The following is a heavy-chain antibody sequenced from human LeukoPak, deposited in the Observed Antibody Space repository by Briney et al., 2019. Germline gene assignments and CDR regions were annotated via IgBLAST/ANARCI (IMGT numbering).Heavy chain of an antibody. CDR2: ISAYNGNT. V-gene: IGHV1-18*01. Sequence: EASVKVSCKASGYTFTSYGISWVRQAPGQGLEWMGWISAYNGNTNYAQKLQGRVTMTTDTSTSTAYMELRSLRSDDTAVYYCARPDIRYYDILTGYYPLDYWGQGTLVTVSS. J-gene: IGHJ4*02. CDR3: ARPDIRYYDILTGYYPLDY. CDR1: GYTFTSYG. D-gene: IGHD3-9*01.